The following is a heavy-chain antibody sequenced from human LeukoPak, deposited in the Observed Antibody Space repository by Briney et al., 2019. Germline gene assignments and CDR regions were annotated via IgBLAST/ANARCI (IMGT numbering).Heavy chain of an antibody. V-gene: IGHV5-51*01. J-gene: IGHJ4*02. CDR2: IYPGDSAT. CDR1: GYSFISYW. CDR3: ARLAAAGLYFLY. Sequence: GGSLKISCQGSGYSFISYWIGWVRQMPGKGLEWVGIIYPGDSATRYSPYFQGQVTISADKSISTAYLQWSSLKASDTAMYYCARLAAAGLYFLYWGQGTLVTVSS. D-gene: IGHD6-13*01.